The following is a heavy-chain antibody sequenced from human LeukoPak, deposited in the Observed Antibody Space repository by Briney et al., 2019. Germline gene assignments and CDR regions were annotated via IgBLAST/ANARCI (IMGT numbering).Heavy chain of an antibody. V-gene: IGHV3-23*01. J-gene: IGHJ4*02. CDR2: VNEGGENT. Sequence: GGSLRLSCAASGFTFSSYGMTWVRQAPGRGLEWVSTVNEGGENTHYADSVKGRFTIPRDNAKNTLSLQMDSLRGEDSAMYYCATDTGAFHFAYWGQGTLVTVSS. CDR3: ATDTGAFHFAY. D-gene: IGHD2-8*02. CDR1: GFTFSSYG.